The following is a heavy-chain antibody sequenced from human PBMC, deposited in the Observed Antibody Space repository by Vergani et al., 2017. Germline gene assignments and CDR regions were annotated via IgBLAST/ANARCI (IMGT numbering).Heavy chain of an antibody. J-gene: IGHJ1*01. CDR2: ISYYGTQK. CDR3: ATKSCGTPGCQIGYFRE. D-gene: IGHD1-1*01. V-gene: IGHV3-30*03. Sequence: QVHLVESGGGVVQPGRSLRLSCVVSGFTSSYYGMHWVRQAPGKGLEWVAVISYYGTQKYYADSVKGRFTISRDNSKSTLYLQINSLRTEDTAVYYCATKSCGTPGCQIGYFREWGQGTLVTGFS. CDR1: GFTSSYYG.